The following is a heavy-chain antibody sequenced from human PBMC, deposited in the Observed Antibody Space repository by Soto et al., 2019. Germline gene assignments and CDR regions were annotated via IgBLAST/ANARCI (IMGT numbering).Heavy chain of an antibody. J-gene: IGHJ5*01. CDR3: ARDLGPPNWFDS. Sequence: QVQLVQSGDEMKQPGASVKVSCKTSGYAFSGYRLSWVRQGPGQGLEWMGWISGYNGNTDYAQKFQGRVTMTTDTSTSTAYMELRSLRSDDTAVYYCARDLGPPNWFDSWGQGTLVTVSS. CDR1: GYAFSGYR. CDR2: ISGYNGNT. V-gene: IGHV1-18*01. D-gene: IGHD2-8*01.